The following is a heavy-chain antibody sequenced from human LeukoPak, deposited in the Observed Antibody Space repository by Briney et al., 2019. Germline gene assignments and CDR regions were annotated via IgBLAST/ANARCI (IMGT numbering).Heavy chain of an antibody. J-gene: IGHJ6*02. D-gene: IGHD2-2*01. V-gene: IGHV1-69*13. CDR2: IIPIFGTA. CDR3: ARAFISYCSSTSCSFNYHYGMDV. Sequence: ASVKVSCKASGGTFSSYAISWVRQAPGQGLEWMGGIIPIFGTANYAQKFQGRVTITADESTSTAYMELSSLRSDDTAVYYCARAFISYCSSTSCSFNYHYGMDVWGQGTTVTVSS. CDR1: GGTFSSYA.